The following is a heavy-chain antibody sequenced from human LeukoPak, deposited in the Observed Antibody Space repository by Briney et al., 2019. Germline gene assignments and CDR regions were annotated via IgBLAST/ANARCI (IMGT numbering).Heavy chain of an antibody. J-gene: IGHJ4*02. CDR1: GGSISSGGYY. Sequence: PSETLSLTCTVSGGSISSGGYYWSWIRQHPGKGLEWIGYIYYSGSTYYNPSLKSRVTISVDTSKNQFSLKLSSVTAADTAAYYCARDLVGATIFDYWGQGTLVTVSS. V-gene: IGHV4-31*03. D-gene: IGHD1-26*01. CDR3: ARDLVGATIFDY. CDR2: IYYSGST.